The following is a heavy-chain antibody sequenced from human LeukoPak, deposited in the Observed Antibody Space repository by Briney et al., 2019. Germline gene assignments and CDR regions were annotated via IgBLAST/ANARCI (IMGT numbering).Heavy chain of an antibody. J-gene: IGHJ6*03. Sequence: SETLSLTCTVSGGSVSSYYWSWLRQPAGKGLEWIGHIYSSGSTNCNPSLKSRVTMSVDTSKNQVSLKLSSVTAADTAVDYCASGSGPYYYYYMDVWGKGTTVTVSS. D-gene: IGHD2-15*01. CDR2: IYSSGST. CDR1: GGSVSSYY. V-gene: IGHV4-4*07. CDR3: ASGSGPYYYYYMDV.